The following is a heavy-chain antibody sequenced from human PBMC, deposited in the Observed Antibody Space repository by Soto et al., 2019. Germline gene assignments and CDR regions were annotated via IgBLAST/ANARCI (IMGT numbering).Heavy chain of an antibody. CDR1: GLTFSSYA. V-gene: IGHV1-69*13. D-gene: IGHD5-18*01. J-gene: IGHJ3*02. CDR2: SIPIFGTA. Sequence: SVKVSCEASGLTFSSYAISWVRQAPGQRLEWMGGSIPIFGTANYAQKFQGRVTITADESTSTAYMELSSLRSEDTAVYYCARPANTAMGLDAFAIWGKGTMFIVSS. CDR3: ARPANTAMGLDAFAI.